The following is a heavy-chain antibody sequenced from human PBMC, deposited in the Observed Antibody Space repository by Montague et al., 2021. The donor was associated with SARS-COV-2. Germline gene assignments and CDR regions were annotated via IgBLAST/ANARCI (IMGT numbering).Heavy chain of an antibody. CDR3: ATYYDILTGYYIDAFDI. D-gene: IGHD3-9*01. V-gene: IGHV4-39*01. Sequence: SETLSLTCTVSGGSISSSSYYWGWIRQPPGKGLEWIVCIYYSGSTYYNPTLKGRVTISVDTSKNQFSLKLSSVTAADTAVYYCATYYDILTGYYIDAFDIWGQGTLVTVSS. J-gene: IGHJ3*02. CDR1: GGSISSSSYY. CDR2: IYYSGST.